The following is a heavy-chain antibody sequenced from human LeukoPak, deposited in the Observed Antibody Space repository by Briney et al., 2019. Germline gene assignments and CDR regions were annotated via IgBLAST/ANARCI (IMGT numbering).Heavy chain of an antibody. Sequence: GGSLRLSCAASGFTFGSYSMNWVRQAPGKGLEWVSYISSSRSAIYYADSVKGRFTISRDNAKNSLYLQMNSLRDEDTAVYYCARGSPDAAAAGMVWFDPWGQGTLVTVSS. CDR3: ARGSPDAAAAGMVWFDP. D-gene: IGHD6-13*01. CDR2: ISSSRSAI. J-gene: IGHJ5*02. V-gene: IGHV3-48*02. CDR1: GFTFGSYS.